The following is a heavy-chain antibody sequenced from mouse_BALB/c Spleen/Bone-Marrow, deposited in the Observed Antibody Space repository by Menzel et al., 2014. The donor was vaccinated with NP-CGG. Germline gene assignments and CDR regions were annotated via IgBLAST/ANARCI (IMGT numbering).Heavy chain of an antibody. CDR2: IWGDGST. V-gene: IGHV2-6-7*01. CDR1: GFSLTDYG. D-gene: IGHD1-1*01. CDR3: AGDRYGSSWAWFAY. J-gene: IGHJ3*01. Sequence: VQLQESGPGLVAPALTLPITCTVSGFSLTDYGVNWARQPPGKGLEWLGMIWGDGSTDYNSALKTRLSISKDNSKCQAFFKMNSLQADDRSRCHCAGDRYGSSWAWFAYWGQGTLFTVTT.